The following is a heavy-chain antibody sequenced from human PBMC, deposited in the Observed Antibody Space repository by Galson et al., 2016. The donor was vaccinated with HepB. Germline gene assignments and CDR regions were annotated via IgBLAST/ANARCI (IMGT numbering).Heavy chain of an antibody. D-gene: IGHD1-1*01. Sequence: SLRLSCAASGFTFLSYGMHWVRQAPGKGLEWVAIISYDGSNKYYADSVKGRFIISRDNSNYTLYMQMNSLEPEDTAVYYCARPRGKGNYYYYMDVWGKGTTVTVSS. V-gene: IGHV3-30*03. CDR2: ISYDGSNK. J-gene: IGHJ6*03. CDR1: GFTFLSYG. CDR3: ARPRGKGNYYYYMDV.